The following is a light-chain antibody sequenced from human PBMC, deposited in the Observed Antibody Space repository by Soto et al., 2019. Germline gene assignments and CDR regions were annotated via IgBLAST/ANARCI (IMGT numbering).Light chain of an antibody. CDR2: AAS. CDR3: QHLNNYPWT. CDR1: QGISSY. V-gene: IGKV1-9*01. J-gene: IGKJ1*01. Sequence: DIQLTQSPSFLSASVGDRVTITCRASQGISSYLAWSQQKPGKAPKVLIYAASTLQSGVPSRVSGSGSWTDITLTISTLQPEDFPTYYCQHLNNYPWTFGQGTKVEIK.